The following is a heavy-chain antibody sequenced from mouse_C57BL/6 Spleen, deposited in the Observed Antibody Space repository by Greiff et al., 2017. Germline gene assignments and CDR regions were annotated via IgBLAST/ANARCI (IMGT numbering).Heavy chain of an antibody. CDR1: GFTFSSYA. CDR2: ISSGGDYI. J-gene: IGHJ2*01. Sequence: EVKLVESGEGLVKPGGSLKLSCAASGFTFSSYAMSWVRQTPEKRLEWVAYISSGGDYIYYADTVKVRFTISRDNAGKPLYLQMSSLKSEDTAMYYCTRDRTTVVAPYFDYWGQGTTLTVSS. D-gene: IGHD1-1*01. V-gene: IGHV5-9-1*02. CDR3: TRDRTTVVAPYFDY.